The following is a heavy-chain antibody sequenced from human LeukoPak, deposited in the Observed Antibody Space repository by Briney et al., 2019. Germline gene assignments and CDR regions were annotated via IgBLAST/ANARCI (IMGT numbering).Heavy chain of an antibody. Sequence: ASVKVSCKASGYDFTGYYMHWVRQAPGQGLEWMGWINPNSGGTNYAQKFQGRVTMTRDTSISTAYMELSRLRSDDTAVYYCARDRVGCSGGSCYSGYYYYMDVWGKGTTVTVSS. V-gene: IGHV1-2*02. CDR2: INPNSGGT. D-gene: IGHD2-15*01. CDR3: ARDRVGCSGGSCYSGYYYYMDV. CDR1: GYDFTGYY. J-gene: IGHJ6*03.